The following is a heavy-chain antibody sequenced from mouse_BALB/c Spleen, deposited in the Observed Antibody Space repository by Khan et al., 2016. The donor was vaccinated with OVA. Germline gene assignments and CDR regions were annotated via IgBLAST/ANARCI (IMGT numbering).Heavy chain of an antibody. CDR1: GYSITSNYA. V-gene: IGHV3-2*02. D-gene: IGHD1-1*01. CDR2: ISYSGST. Sequence: EVQLQESGPGLVKPSQSLSLTCTVTGYSITSNYAWSWIRQFPGNKLEWMGYISYSGSTNYNPSLKSRISVTRDTSENQFFLQLNSVTTEDTATXYSASPNYYGYALTYWGQGTSVTGSS. CDR3: ASPNYYGYALTY. J-gene: IGHJ4*01.